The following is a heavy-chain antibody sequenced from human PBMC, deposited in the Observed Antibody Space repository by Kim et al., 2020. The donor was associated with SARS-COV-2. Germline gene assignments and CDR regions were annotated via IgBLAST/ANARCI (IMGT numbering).Heavy chain of an antibody. CDR2: IYYSGST. Sequence: SETLSLTCTVSGGSISSSSYYWGWIRQPPGKGLEWMGSIYYSGSTYYNPSLKSRVTISVDTSKNQFSLKLSSVTAADTAVYYCARGAVAGAGGAFDIWGQGTMVTVSS. CDR3: ARGAVAGAGGAFDI. V-gene: IGHV4-39*01. CDR1: GGSISSSSYY. D-gene: IGHD6-19*01. J-gene: IGHJ3*02.